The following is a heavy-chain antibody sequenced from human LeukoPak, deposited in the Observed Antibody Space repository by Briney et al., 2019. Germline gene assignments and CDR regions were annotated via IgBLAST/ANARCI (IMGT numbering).Heavy chain of an antibody. V-gene: IGHV3-30*02. CDR1: GFTFSSYG. CDR3: AKEAQLERRIRVLDY. Sequence: GGSLRLSCAASGFTFSSYGMHWVRQAPGKGLEWVAFIRYDGSNKYYADSVKGRFTISRDDSKNTLYLQMDSLRAEDTAVYYCAKEAQLERRIRVLDYWGQGTLVTVSS. D-gene: IGHD1-1*01. J-gene: IGHJ4*02. CDR2: IRYDGSNK.